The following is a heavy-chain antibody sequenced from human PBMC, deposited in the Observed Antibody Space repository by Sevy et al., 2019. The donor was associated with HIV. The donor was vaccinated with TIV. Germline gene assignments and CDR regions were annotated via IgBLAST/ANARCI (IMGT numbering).Heavy chain of an antibody. D-gene: IGHD3-10*01. V-gene: IGHV4-59*11. J-gene: IGHJ6*02. CDR2: MFYIGKT. CDR1: GASINSHF. Sequence: SETLSLTCTVSGASINSHFWTWVRQSPGKGLEWIGYMFYIGKTTYNPSLKSRVAISADTSRNQFFLKLNSVTAADTAVYYCAREDRYFRRSSLTYKAYGMDVWGQGTTVTVSS. CDR3: AREDRYFRRSSLTYKAYGMDV.